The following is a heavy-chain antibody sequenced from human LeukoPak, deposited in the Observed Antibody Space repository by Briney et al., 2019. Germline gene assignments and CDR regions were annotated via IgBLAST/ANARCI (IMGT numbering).Heavy chain of an antibody. CDR1: GFTFTNNF. Sequence: GGSLRLSCAASGFTFTNNFMSWVRQVPGKGLEWVANIKQDGSETTYADSVRGRFTIFRDNAKDSVYLQMNSLRAEDTAIYYCAKNGDRGAYCSGGSCYPYYYYNMDVWGKGTTVTISS. D-gene: IGHD2-15*01. J-gene: IGHJ6*03. CDR2: IKQDGSET. CDR3: AKNGDRGAYCSGGSCYPYYYYNMDV. V-gene: IGHV3-7*03.